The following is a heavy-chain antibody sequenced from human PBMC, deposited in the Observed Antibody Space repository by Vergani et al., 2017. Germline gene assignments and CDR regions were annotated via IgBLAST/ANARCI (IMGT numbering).Heavy chain of an antibody. CDR1: GFTFSNYW. CDR2: MNSDGDST. CDR3: AKDGREHSDYGYFDY. J-gene: IGHJ4*02. Sequence: VQLVESGGGLVQPGGSLRLSCTASGFTFSNYWMQWVRQAAGKGLMWVSRMNSDGDSTSYADSVKGRFTISRDTSKKTLSLQMRSLRADDTAVYYCAKDGREHSDYGYFDYWGQGTLVTVSS. D-gene: IGHD4-17*01. V-gene: IGHV3-74*01.